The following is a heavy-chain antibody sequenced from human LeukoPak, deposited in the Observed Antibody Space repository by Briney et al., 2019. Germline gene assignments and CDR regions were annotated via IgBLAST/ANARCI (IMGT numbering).Heavy chain of an antibody. CDR3: ARQLGATTGYCYYGMDV. CDR1: GYTFTDYY. CDR2: INPDSGGK. J-gene: IGHJ6*02. V-gene: IGHV1-2*02. D-gene: IGHD1-26*01. Sequence: ASMKVSCKASGYTFTDYYMHWVRQAPGQGLEWMGWINPDSGGKNYAQKFQGRVTMTRDTSISTAYMELSRLRSDDTALYYCARQLGATTGYCYYGMDVWGQGTTVTVSS.